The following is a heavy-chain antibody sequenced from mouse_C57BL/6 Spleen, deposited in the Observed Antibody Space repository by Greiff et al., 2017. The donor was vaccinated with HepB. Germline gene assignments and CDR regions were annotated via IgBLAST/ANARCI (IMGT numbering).Heavy chain of an antibody. V-gene: IGHV5-12*01. CDR1: GFTFSDYY. Sequence: EVTLVESGGGLVQPGGSLKLSCAASGFTFSDYYMYWVRQTPEKRLEWVAYISNGGGSTYYPDTVKGRFTISRDNAKNTLYLQMSRLKSEDTAKSYCARHNWDGYFDYWGQGTTLTVSS. CDR3: ARHNWDGYFDY. CDR2: ISNGGGST. D-gene: IGHD4-1*01. J-gene: IGHJ2*01.